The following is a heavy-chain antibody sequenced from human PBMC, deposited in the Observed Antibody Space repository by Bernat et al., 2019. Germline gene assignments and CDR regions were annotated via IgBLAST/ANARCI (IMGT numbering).Heavy chain of an antibody. V-gene: IGHV3-23*01. J-gene: IGHJ4*02. CDR3: ANPYYYDSSGYFGYFDY. D-gene: IGHD3-22*01. CDR2: ISGSGGST. Sequence: EVQLLESGGGLVQPGGSLRLSCAASGFTFSSYAMSWVRQAPGKGLEWVSAISGSGGSTYYADSVKGRLTISRDNSKNTLYLQMNSLRAEDTAVYYCANPYYYDSSGYFGYFDYWGQGTLVTVSS. CDR1: GFTFSSYA.